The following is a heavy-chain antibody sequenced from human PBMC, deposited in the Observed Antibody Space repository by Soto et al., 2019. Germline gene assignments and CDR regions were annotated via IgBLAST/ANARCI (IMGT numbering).Heavy chain of an antibody. D-gene: IGHD3-22*01. Sequence: QVQLVQSGAEVNKPGASVKVSCKASGYTFTTYGMSWVRQAPGQGLDWMGWISTYNGNTKYAERLQGRVTMTTDTTTSTAYMELRSLRSDDTAVYYCARGPTDYYDNSGNYFLDYWAQGPLVTVSS. CDR1: GYTFTTYG. J-gene: IGHJ4*02. V-gene: IGHV1-18*01. CDR2: ISTYNGNT. CDR3: ARGPTDYYDNSGNYFLDY.